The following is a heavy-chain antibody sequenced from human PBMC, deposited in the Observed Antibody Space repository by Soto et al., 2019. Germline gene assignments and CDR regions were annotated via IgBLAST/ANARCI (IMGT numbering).Heavy chain of an antibody. CDR3: AKDVNSGSYPYYYCGMDV. CDR1: GFTFSSYG. J-gene: IGHJ6*02. D-gene: IGHD1-26*01. V-gene: IGHV3-30*18. Sequence: GGSLRLSCAASGFTFSSYGMHWVRQAPGKGLEWVAVISYDGGNKYYADSVKGRFTISRDNSKNTLYLQMNSLRGEDTAVYYCAKDVNSGSYPYYYCGMDVWGQGTTVTVSS. CDR2: ISYDGGNK.